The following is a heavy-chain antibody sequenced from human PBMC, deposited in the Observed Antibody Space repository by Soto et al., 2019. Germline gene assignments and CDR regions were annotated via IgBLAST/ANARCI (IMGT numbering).Heavy chain of an antibody. Sequence: PSETLSLTCAVYGESFSGYYWSWIRQPPGKGLEWIGEINHSGSTNYNPSLKSRVTISVDTSKNQFSLKLSSVTAADTAVYYCARALKYYDPNLPGDYYYYMDVWGKGTTVTVSS. D-gene: IGHD3-3*01. J-gene: IGHJ6*03. CDR3: ARALKYYDPNLPGDYYYYMDV. CDR2: INHSGST. V-gene: IGHV4-34*01. CDR1: GESFSGYY.